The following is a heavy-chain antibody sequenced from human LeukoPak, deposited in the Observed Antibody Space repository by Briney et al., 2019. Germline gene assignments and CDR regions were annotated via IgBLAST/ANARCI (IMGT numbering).Heavy chain of an antibody. CDR3: ASAYYDSTGYYYALGY. V-gene: IGHV4-59*01. J-gene: IGHJ4*02. Sequence: SETLSLTCTVSGGSISSYYWSWTRQPPGKGLEWIGYIYYSGRTNYNPSLKSRVTIFIDKSKNQFSLKLRSVTAADTAVYYCASAYYDSTGYYYALGYWGQGTLVTVSS. CDR1: GGSISSYY. CDR2: IYYSGRT. D-gene: IGHD3-22*01.